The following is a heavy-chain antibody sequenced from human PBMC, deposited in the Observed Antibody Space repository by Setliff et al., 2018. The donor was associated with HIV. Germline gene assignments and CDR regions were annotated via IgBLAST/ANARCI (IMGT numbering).Heavy chain of an antibody. CDR2: ISSRGSYI. D-gene: IGHD1-1*01. J-gene: IGHJ3*02. Sequence: GGSLRLSCAASGFTFIDYALNWVRQSPGKGLEWVSSISSRGSYIYYAGSLRGRFTISRDYASNSLYLEMNSLRVEDTAIYYCARSRSTRDAFDIWGQGTMVT. CDR1: GFTFIDYA. V-gene: IGHV3-21*01. CDR3: ARSRSTRDAFDI.